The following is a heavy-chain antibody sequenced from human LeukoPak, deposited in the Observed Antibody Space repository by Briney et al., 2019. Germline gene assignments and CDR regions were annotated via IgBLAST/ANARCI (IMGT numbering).Heavy chain of an antibody. D-gene: IGHD1-1*01. V-gene: IGHV1-18*01. Sequence: GESLKISCKGSGYSFTSYGISWVRQAPGQGLEWMGWISAYNGNTNYAQKLQGRVTMTTDTSTSTAYMELRSLRSDDTAVYYCARVRAGTMNGMDVWGQGTTVTVSS. J-gene: IGHJ6*02. CDR3: ARVRAGTMNGMDV. CDR1: GYSFTSYG. CDR2: ISAYNGNT.